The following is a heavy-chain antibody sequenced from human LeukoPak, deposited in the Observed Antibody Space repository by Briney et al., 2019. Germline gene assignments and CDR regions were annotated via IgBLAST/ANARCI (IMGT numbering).Heavy chain of an antibody. CDR2: ISYDGSNK. CDR1: GFTFSSYA. D-gene: IGHD6-13*01. Sequence: GGSLRLSCAASGFTFSSYAMHWARQAPGKGLEWVAVISYDGSNKYYADSVKGRFTISRDNSKNTLYLQMNSLRAEDTAVYYCAREDVRQQLAHWGQGTLVTVSS. V-gene: IGHV3-30-3*01. J-gene: IGHJ4*02. CDR3: AREDVRQQLAH.